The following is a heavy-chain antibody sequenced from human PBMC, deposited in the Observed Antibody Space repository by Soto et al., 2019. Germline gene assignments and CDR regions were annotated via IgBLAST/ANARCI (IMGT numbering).Heavy chain of an antibody. CDR3: GRNWVYYGGEYYYGMDA. CDR2: IYWDDDE. J-gene: IGHJ6*02. Sequence: ITLKESGPTLVKPTQTLTLTCTFSGFSLNTGGVGVGWVRQPRGKAMEWLALIYWDDDERYRPSLRSRLNSTKDTFNNQLVLKMTNIDCEEIAKYDCGRNWVYYGGEYYYGMDAWVRDSTVTVSS. D-gene: IGHD3-10*01. V-gene: IGHV2-5*02. CDR1: GFSLNTGGVG.